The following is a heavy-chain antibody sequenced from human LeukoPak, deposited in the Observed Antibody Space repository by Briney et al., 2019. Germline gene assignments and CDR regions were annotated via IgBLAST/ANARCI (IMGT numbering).Heavy chain of an antibody. V-gene: IGHV3-23*01. CDR3: AKLCSGGSCYWNY. J-gene: IGHJ4*02. CDR2: ISASGRTT. D-gene: IGHD2-15*01. Sequence: GSLRLSCAAAGFTFSSYAVSWVRQAPGKGLEWVSHISASGRTTDYADSVKGRFTISRDNSKNTVYLQMNSLRAEDTAVYYCAKLCSGGSCYWNYWGQGTLVTVSS. CDR1: GFTFSSYA.